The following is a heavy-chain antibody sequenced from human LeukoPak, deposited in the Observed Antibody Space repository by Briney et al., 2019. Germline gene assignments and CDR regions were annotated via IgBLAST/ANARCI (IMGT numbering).Heavy chain of an antibody. CDR2: ISSSSNTI. CDR3: ARPASFRGGPEDYFDY. CDR1: GITFSYYA. D-gene: IGHD3-10*01. Sequence: PGGSLRLSCAASGITFSYYAMNWVRQAPGKGLEWVSYISSSSNTIYYADSVKGRLTISRDNAKNSLYLQMDSLRAEDTAVYYCARPASFRGGPEDYFDYWGQGTLVTVSS. V-gene: IGHV3-48*01. J-gene: IGHJ4*02.